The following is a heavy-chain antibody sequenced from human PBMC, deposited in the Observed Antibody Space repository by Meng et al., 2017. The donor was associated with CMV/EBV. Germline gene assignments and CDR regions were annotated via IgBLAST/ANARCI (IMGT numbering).Heavy chain of an antibody. CDR1: GFTFSSYA. CDR3: ARTAGRGYDFWSAPPEDY. J-gene: IGHJ4*02. Sequence: GESLKISCAASGFTFSSYAMSWVRQAPGKGLEWVSVIYSGGSSTYYADSVKGRFTISRDNSKNTLYLQMNSLRAEDTAVYYCARTAGRGYDFWSAPPEDYWGQGTLVTVSS. V-gene: IGHV3-23*03. CDR2: IYSGGSST. D-gene: IGHD3-3*01.